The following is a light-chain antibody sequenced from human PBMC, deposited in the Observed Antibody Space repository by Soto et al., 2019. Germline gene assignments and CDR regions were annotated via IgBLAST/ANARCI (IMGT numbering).Light chain of an antibody. CDR2: GAS. Sequence: EIVMTQSPATLSVSPGERATLSCRASQSVSSNLAWYQQKPGQAPRLLIYGASTRATGIPARFSGSGSGTEFTLNISSLQSEDFAVYYCQQYGSSPHTFGQGTKLEIK. J-gene: IGKJ2*01. V-gene: IGKV3-15*01. CDR3: QQYGSSPHT. CDR1: QSVSSN.